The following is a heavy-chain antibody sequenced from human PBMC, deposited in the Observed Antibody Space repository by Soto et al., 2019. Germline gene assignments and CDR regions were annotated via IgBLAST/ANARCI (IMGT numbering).Heavy chain of an antibody. J-gene: IGHJ3*02. CDR1: GGTFSSYT. CDR3: ARSKSDIDAFDI. D-gene: IGHD3-9*01. CDR2: IIPILGIA. V-gene: IGHV1-69*02. Sequence: GASVKVSCKASGGTFSSYTISWVRQAPGQGLEWMGRIIPILGIANYAQKFQGRVTITADKSTSTAYMELSSLRSEDTAVYYCARSKSDIDAFDIWGQGTMVTVSS.